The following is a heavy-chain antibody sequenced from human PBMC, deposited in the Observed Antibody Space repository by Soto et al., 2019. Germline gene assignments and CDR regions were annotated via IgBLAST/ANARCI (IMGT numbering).Heavy chain of an antibody. D-gene: IGHD2-15*01. CDR1: GFTFSSYA. Sequence: GGSLRLPCAASGFTFSSYAMSWVRQAPGKGLEWVSAISGSGGSTYYADSVKGRFTISRDNSKNTLYLQMNSLRAEDTAVYYCAKDGVVVVAATEYFQHWGQGTLVTVSS. V-gene: IGHV3-23*01. CDR3: AKDGVVVVAATEYFQH. CDR2: ISGSGGST. J-gene: IGHJ1*01.